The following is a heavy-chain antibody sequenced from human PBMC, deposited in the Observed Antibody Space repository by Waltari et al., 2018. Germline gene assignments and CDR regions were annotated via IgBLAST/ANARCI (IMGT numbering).Heavy chain of an antibody. CDR2: IYYSGST. Sequence: QVQLQESGPGLVKPSETLSLTCTVSGGSISSYYWSWIRQPPGKGLEWIGYIYYSGSTNYNPSLKSRVTISVDTSKNQFSLKLSSVTAADTAVYYCARAHYDILTGYLYYFDYWGQGTLVTVSS. V-gene: IGHV4-59*01. D-gene: IGHD3-9*01. CDR3: ARAHYDILTGYLYYFDY. CDR1: GGSISSYY. J-gene: IGHJ4*02.